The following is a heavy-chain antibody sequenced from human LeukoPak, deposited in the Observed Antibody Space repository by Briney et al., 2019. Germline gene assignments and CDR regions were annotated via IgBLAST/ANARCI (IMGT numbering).Heavy chain of an antibody. Sequence: PSETLSLTCTVSGGSISNYYWSWLRQPPGKGLEWIGHIYSTGRTTYSPSLKSRVIMSADTSKNQFSLKVTSVTAADTAVYYCARHRPEGSYPLDSWGQGALVTVSS. CDR1: GGSISNYY. CDR2: IYSTGRT. J-gene: IGHJ4*02. V-gene: IGHV4-59*08. CDR3: ARHRPEGSYPLDS.